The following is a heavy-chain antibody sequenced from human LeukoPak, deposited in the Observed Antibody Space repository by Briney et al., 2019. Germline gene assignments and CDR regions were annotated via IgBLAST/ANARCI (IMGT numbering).Heavy chain of an antibody. J-gene: IGHJ4*02. D-gene: IGHD5-12*01. CDR1: GDSVSSNSAA. V-gene: IGHV6-1*01. CDR3: ARTKVVDIVATMEPYYFDY. Sequence: SQTLSLTCAISGDSVSSNSAAWNWIRQSPSRGLEWLGRTYYRSKWYNDYAVSVKSRITINPDTSKNQFSLKLSSVTAADTAVYYCARTKVVDIVATMEPYYFDYWGQGTLVTVSS. CDR2: TYYRSKWYN.